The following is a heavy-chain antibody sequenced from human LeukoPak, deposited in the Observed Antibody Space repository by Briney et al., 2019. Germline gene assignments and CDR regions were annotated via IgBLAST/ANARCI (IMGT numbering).Heavy chain of an antibody. D-gene: IGHD3-22*01. CDR1: GGSISSYY. CDR2: IYTSGST. CDR3: AKGDSSGYQYFDL. Sequence: SQTLSLTCTVSGGSISSYYWSWIRQPAGKGLEWIGRIYTSGSTNYNPSLKSRVTMSVDTSKNQFSLKLSSVTAADTAVYYCAKGDSSGYQYFDLWGRGTLVTVSS. J-gene: IGHJ2*01. V-gene: IGHV4-4*07.